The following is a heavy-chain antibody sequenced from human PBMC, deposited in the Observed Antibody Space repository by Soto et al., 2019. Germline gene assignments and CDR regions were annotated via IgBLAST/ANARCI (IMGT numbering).Heavy chain of an antibody. V-gene: IGHV3-33*01. Sequence: QVQLVESGGGVVQPGRSLRLCCAASGFTFSSYGMHWVRQAPGEGLEWVAVIWYDGSNKYYADSVKGRFTISRDNSKNTLCLEMNSLRAEDTAVYYSVRDGGYYGAGSYFDPWGQGSLVTVSS. D-gene: IGHD3-10*01. CDR3: VRDGGYYGAGSYFDP. J-gene: IGHJ5*02. CDR1: GFTFSSYG. CDR2: IWYDGSNK.